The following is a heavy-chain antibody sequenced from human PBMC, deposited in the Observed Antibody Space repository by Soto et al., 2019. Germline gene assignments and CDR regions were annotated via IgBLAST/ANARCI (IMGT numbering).Heavy chain of an antibody. CDR3: ARHFCSSTSCPKGGHDF. Sequence: QEQLVESGGGVVQPGRSLRLSCAASGFTLSGYGMHWVRQAPGKGLEWMALIWNAGSKIYYADSVKGRFTVSRDNSKNTLYLQIDTLRAEDTAIYHCARHFCSSTSCPKGGHDFWGPGTLVTVSS. CDR1: GFTLSGYG. V-gene: IGHV3-33*01. CDR2: IWNAGSKI. J-gene: IGHJ4*02. D-gene: IGHD2-2*01.